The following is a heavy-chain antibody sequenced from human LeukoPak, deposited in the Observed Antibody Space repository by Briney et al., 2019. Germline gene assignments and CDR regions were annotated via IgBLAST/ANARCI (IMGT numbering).Heavy chain of an antibody. CDR2: IYYSGTT. CDR1: GGSISSGSYY. Sequence: SEALSLTCTVSGGSISSGSYYWVWIRQPPGTGLEWIGTIYYSGTTYYKASLKSRVTISVDTSKNQFSLRLSSVTAADTAVYYCARGVDAAAAYNWFDPWGQGTLVTVSS. D-gene: IGHD2-2*01. CDR3: ARGVDAAAAYNWFDP. V-gene: IGHV4-39*07. J-gene: IGHJ5*02.